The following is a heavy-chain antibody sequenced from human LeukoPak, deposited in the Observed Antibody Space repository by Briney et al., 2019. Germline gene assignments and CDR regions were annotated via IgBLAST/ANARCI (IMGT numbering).Heavy chain of an antibody. V-gene: IGHV3-7*04. CDR3: AKGGGASDY. D-gene: IGHD1-26*01. CDR1: GFTFSGNW. J-gene: IGHJ4*02. Sequence: PGGSLRLSCAASGFTFSGNWMSWVRQAPGKGLEWVANINEDGSDRHYVDSVKGRLTISRDNAKNSLYLQMNSLRTEDTAVYYCAKGGGASDYWGQGTLVTVSS. CDR2: INEDGSDR.